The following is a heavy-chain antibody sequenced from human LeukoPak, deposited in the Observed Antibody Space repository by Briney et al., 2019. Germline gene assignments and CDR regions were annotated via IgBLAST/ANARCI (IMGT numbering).Heavy chain of an antibody. J-gene: IGHJ2*01. CDR3: ARHGGWYFAL. CDR1: GGSLSGVY. V-gene: IGHV4-34*01. D-gene: IGHD3-10*01. CDR2: IHYNGRT. Sequence: PSETLCLTCAVCGGSLSGVYWSWIRQPPGKGLEWIGEIHYNGRTKYHPAFTSRVSISIDTPNNQLSLKLNSLTAADTAVYYCARHGGWYFALWGPGTLVTVSS.